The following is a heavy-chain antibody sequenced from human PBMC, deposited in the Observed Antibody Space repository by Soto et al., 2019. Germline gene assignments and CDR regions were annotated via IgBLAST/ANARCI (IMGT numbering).Heavy chain of an antibody. V-gene: IGHV3-7*01. D-gene: IGHD2-15*01. CDR1: GFTFSSYW. Sequence: GGSLRLSCAASGFTFSSYWMSWVRQAPGKGLEWVANIKQDGSEKYYVDSVKGRFTFSRDNAKNSLYLQMNSLRAEDTAVYYCARGASTSKVAPLAYWGQGTLVTVSS. J-gene: IGHJ4*02. CDR2: IKQDGSEK. CDR3: ARGASTSKVAPLAY.